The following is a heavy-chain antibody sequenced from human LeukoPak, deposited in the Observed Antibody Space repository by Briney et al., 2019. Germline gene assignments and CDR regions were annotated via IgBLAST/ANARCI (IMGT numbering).Heavy chain of an antibody. D-gene: IGHD6-6*01. J-gene: IGHJ6*03. V-gene: IGHV4-4*07. Sequence: SETLSLTCTVSGGSISSYYWSWIRQPAGKGLEWIGRIYTSGSTNYNPSLKSRVTMSIDTSKNQFSLKLSSVTAADTAVYYCARASKIAARPGYYYYYYMDVWGKGTTVTVSS. CDR1: GGSISSYY. CDR2: IYTSGST. CDR3: ARASKIAARPGYYYYYYMDV.